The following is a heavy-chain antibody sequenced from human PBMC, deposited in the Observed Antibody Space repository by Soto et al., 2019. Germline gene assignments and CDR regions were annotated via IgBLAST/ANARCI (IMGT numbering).Heavy chain of an antibody. V-gene: IGHV4-30-4*01. J-gene: IGHJ5*02. CDR2: TYYSGST. CDR3: ARGVTIFGVVIISNWFDP. Sequence: PSETLSLTCTVSGGSISSGDYYWSWIRQPPGKGLEWIGYTYYSGSTYYNPSLKSRVTISVDTSKNQFSLKLSSVTAADTAVYYCARGVTIFGVVIISNWFDPWGQGTLVTVSS. D-gene: IGHD3-3*01. CDR1: GGSISSGDYY.